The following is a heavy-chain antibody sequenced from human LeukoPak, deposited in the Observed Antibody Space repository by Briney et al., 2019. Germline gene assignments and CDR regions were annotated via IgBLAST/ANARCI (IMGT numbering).Heavy chain of an antibody. J-gene: IGHJ4*02. CDR1: GGSISSVNYY. V-gene: IGHV4-61*02. D-gene: IGHD5-18*01. CDR2: IYTSGST. Sequence: SQTLSLTCTVSGGSISSVNYYWSWLRQPAGKGLEWIGRIYTSGSTNYNPSLRSRVTISVDTSKNQFSLKLGSVTAADTAVYYCAREQPGGYGFGNFDYWGQGTLVTVSS. CDR3: AREQPGGYGFGNFDY.